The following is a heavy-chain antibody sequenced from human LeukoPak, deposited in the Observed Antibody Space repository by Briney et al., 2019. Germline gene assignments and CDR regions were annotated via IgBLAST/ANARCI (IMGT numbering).Heavy chain of an antibody. V-gene: IGHV4-59*01. CDR2: IYHSGST. CDR3: ARGWGIAAALDY. D-gene: IGHD6-13*01. J-gene: IGHJ4*02. CDR1: GDSISSYY. Sequence: SETLSLTCTVSGDSISSYYWSWIRQPPGKGLEWIGYIYHSGSTNYNPSLKSRVTISADTSKDQFSLKLASVTAADTAVYYCARGWGIAAALDYWGQGTLVTVSS.